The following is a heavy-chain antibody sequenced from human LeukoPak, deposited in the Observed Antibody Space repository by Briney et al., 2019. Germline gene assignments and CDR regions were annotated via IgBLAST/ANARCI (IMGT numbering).Heavy chain of an antibody. CDR1: GFSFSNAW. D-gene: IGHD3-10*01. V-gene: IGHV3-15*01. Sequence: PGGSLRLSCAASGFSFSNAWMDWVRRAPGKGLEWVGRIKSKTDGGTTDYAAPVKGRFTISRDDSKNTLYLQMNSLKTEDTAVYYCTTDYYGSGSYPDAFDIWGRGTMVTVSS. CDR2: IKSKTDGGTT. J-gene: IGHJ3*02. CDR3: TTDYYGSGSYPDAFDI.